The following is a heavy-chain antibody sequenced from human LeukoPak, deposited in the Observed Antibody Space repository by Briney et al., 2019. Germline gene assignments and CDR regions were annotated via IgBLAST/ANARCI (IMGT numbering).Heavy chain of an antibody. CDR3: ARSGVGIQLWSLKD. J-gene: IGHJ4*02. Sequence: SETLSLTCAVYGGSLSGYYWSWIRQPPGKGLEWIGEINHSGSTNYNPSLKSRVTISVDTSKNQFSLKLSSVTAADTAVYYCARSGVGIQLWSLKDWGQGTLVTVSS. V-gene: IGHV4-34*01. D-gene: IGHD5-18*01. CDR2: INHSGST. CDR1: GGSLSGYY.